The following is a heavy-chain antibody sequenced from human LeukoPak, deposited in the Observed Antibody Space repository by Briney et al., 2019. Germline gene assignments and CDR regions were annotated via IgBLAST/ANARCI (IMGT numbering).Heavy chain of an antibody. D-gene: IGHD3-10*01. CDR1: GFTFSSYS. Sequence: PGGSLRLSCAASGFTFSSYSMNWVRQAPGKGLEWVSSISSSSSYIYYADSVKGRFTISRDNAKNSLYLQMNSLRAEDTAVYYCAKEGDYYGSGSYRDGFDIWGQGTRATVSS. J-gene: IGHJ3*02. CDR3: AKEGDYYGSGSYRDGFDI. V-gene: IGHV3-21*01. CDR2: ISSSSSYI.